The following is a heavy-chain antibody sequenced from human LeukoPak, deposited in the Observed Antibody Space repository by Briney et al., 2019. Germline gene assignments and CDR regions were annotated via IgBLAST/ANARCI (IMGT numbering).Heavy chain of an antibody. D-gene: IGHD6-13*01. V-gene: IGHV3-53*01. Sequence: GGSLRLSCVASGFTVSDKYMSWVRQAPGKGLEWVSVIYSGGSTYYADSEKGRFTISRDNSKNTLYLQMNSLRAEDTAVYYCARNQRIALAFDYWGQGTLVTVSS. CDR2: IYSGGST. CDR3: ARNQRIALAFDY. J-gene: IGHJ4*02. CDR1: GFTVSDKY.